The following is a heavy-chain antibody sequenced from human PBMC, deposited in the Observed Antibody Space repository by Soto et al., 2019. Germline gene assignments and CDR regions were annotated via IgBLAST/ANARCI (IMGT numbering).Heavy chain of an antibody. CDR1: GGSVSSGNW. J-gene: IGHJ4*02. V-gene: IGHV4-4*02. CDR3: ARGGNRYSNVASGVGGFDY. Sequence: SETLSLTCTVSGGSVSSGNWWTWVRQTPQRGLEYIGEIFHDGTANYYPSFERRVAISVDTSKNQFSLKLTSLTTADAAVYFCARGGNRYSNVASGVGGFDYWGQGSLVTVSS. D-gene: IGHD5-12*01. CDR2: IFHDGTA.